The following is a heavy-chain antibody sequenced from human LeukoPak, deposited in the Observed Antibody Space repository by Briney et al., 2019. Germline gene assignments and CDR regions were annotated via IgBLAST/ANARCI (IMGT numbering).Heavy chain of an antibody. CDR1: GYSISSDKY. Sequence: SETLSLTCEVSGYSISSDKYWGWIRQPPGKGLEWLGTIYHTGSTFYNPSLKSRVSISVYTSKNQFSLRFTSVTAADTAVYYCERSHGGWQGHNNWFDPWGQGTLVTVSS. V-gene: IGHV4-38-2*01. CDR2: IYHTGST. CDR3: ERSHGGWQGHNNWFDP. J-gene: IGHJ5*02. D-gene: IGHD6-19*01.